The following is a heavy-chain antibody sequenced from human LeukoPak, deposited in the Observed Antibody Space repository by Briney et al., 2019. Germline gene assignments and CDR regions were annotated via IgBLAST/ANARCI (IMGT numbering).Heavy chain of an antibody. J-gene: IGHJ3*02. Sequence: GGSLRLPCAASGFTFSSYSMNWVRQAPGKGLEWVSSISSSSSYIYYADSVKGRFTISRDNAKNSLYLQMNSLRAEDTAVYYCARDRRGYCSSTSCYPDAFDIWGQGTMVTVSS. CDR3: ARDRRGYCSSTSCYPDAFDI. CDR2: ISSSSSYI. V-gene: IGHV3-21*01. CDR1: GFTFSSYS. D-gene: IGHD2-2*01.